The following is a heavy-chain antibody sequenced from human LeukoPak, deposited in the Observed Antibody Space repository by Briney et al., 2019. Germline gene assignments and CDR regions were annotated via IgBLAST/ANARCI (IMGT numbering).Heavy chain of an antibody. CDR3: ARGSRIAVAVDAFDI. CDR2: INPNSGGT. J-gene: IGHJ3*02. Sequence: GASVKDSCKASGYSFTGYYMHWVRQGNGHGLEWMRWINPNSGGTNYAQKFQGRVTMTRDTSISTAYMELSRLRSDDTAVYYCARGSRIAVAVDAFDIWGQGTMVTVSS. V-gene: IGHV1-2*02. CDR1: GYSFTGYY. D-gene: IGHD6-19*01.